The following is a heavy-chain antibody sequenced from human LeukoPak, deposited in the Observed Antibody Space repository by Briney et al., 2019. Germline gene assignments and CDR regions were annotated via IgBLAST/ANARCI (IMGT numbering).Heavy chain of an antibody. D-gene: IGHD6-19*01. CDR1: GFMFSSYA. CDR3: AKAHHMGPTHSSGWYWFDY. J-gene: IGHJ4*02. V-gene: IGHV3-23*01. Sequence: AGGSLRLSCAASGFMFSSYAMSWVRQAPGKGLEWVSAISGSGGSTYYADSVKGRFTISRDNSKNTLYLQMNSLRAEDTAVYYCAKAHHMGPTHSSGWYWFDYWGQGTLVTVSS. CDR2: ISGSGGST.